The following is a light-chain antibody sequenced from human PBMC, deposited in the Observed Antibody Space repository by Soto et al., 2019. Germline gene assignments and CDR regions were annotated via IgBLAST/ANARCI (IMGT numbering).Light chain of an antibody. CDR2: EVS. Sequence: QSALTPPDSVSGSPGQPITISCTGTSSDIGRSNYVSWYQQHPGKAPKLMIYEVSDRPSGVTNRFSSSKSGNTASLTIAGLQAEYEADYYCAARDDSLSGPVFCGVTELTVL. V-gene: IGLV2-14*01. CDR1: SSDIGRSNY. CDR3: AARDDSLSGPV. J-gene: IGLJ2*01.